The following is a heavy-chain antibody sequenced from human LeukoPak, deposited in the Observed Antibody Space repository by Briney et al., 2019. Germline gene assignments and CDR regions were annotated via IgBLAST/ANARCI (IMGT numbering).Heavy chain of an antibody. CDR3: ARDSFAAAGTLVAFDI. CDR2: TYYRSKSYN. D-gene: IGHD6-13*01. CDR1: GDSLSSNSAA. Sequence: SQTPSLTSAIPGDSLSSNSAAWNWIRHSPSRGLEWLGRTYYRSKSYNDYAVSVKSRITINPDTSKNQFALQLNSVTPEDTAVYYCARDSFAAAGTLVAFDIWGQGTMVTVSS. J-gene: IGHJ3*02. V-gene: IGHV6-1*01.